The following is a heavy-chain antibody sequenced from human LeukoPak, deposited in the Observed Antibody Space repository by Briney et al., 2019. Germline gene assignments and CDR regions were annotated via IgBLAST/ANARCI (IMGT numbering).Heavy chain of an antibody. CDR3: ARSGILWFGESYYFDY. V-gene: IGHV3-30*03. CDR2: ISYDGSNK. D-gene: IGHD3-10*01. CDR1: GFTFSSYG. Sequence: GGSLRLSCAASGFTFSSYGMHWVRQAPGKGLEWVAVISYDGSNKYYADSVKGRFTISRDNSKNTLYLQMNSLRAEDTAVYYCARSGILWFGESYYFDYWGQGTLVTVSS. J-gene: IGHJ4*02.